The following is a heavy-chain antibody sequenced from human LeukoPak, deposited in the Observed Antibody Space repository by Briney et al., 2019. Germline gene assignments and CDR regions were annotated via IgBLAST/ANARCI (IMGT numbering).Heavy chain of an antibody. D-gene: IGHD3-22*01. J-gene: IGHJ4*02. Sequence: GGSLRLSCAASGFTFSSYGMSWVRQAPGKGLEWVSAISGSGGSTYYADSVKGRFTISRDNSKNTLYLQMNSLRAEDTAVYYCARRAGSYSHPYDYWGQGTLVTVSS. V-gene: IGHV3-23*01. CDR3: ARRAGSYSHPYDY. CDR2: ISGSGGST. CDR1: GFTFSSYG.